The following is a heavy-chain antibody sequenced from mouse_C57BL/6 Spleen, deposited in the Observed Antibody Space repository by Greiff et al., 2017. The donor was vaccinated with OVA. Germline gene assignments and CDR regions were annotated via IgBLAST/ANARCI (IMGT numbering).Heavy chain of an antibody. J-gene: IGHJ1*03. V-gene: IGHV1-69*01. Sequence: QVQLQQPGAELVMPGASVQLSCKASGYTFTSYWMHWVKQRPGQGLEWIGEIDPSDSYTNYNQKFKGKSTLTVDKSSSTAYMQLSSLTSEDSAVYYCARRDYDDAGYFDVWGTGTTVTVSS. CDR2: IDPSDSYT. D-gene: IGHD2-4*01. CDR3: ARRDYDDAGYFDV. CDR1: GYTFTSYW.